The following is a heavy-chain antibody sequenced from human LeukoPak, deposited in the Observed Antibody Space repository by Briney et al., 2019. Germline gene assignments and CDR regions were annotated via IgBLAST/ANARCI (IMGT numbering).Heavy chain of an antibody. D-gene: IGHD4-17*01. CDR2: IYPGDSDT. V-gene: IGHV5-51*01. CDR3: ATTVTTRGLLDY. CDR1: GYSFTNYW. Sequence: GESLKISCKGSGYSFTNYWIAWVRQMPGKGLDWMGIIYPGDSDTRYSPSFQGQVTISADKSISTAYLQWSSLKASDTAMYYCATTVTTRGLLDYWGQGTLVTVSS. J-gene: IGHJ4*02.